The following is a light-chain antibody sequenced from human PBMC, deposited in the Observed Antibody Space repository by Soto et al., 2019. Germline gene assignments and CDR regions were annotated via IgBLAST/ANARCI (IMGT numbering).Light chain of an antibody. V-gene: IGKV3-20*01. J-gene: IGKJ3*01. CDR1: QSVSSSY. CDR2: GAS. Sequence: IVLTQSPGTLSLSPGERATLSCRASQSVSSSYLAWYQQKPGQAPRLLIYGASSRATGIPDRFSGSGSGTDFTLTISCLQSEDFATYYCQQYYSYPRTFGPGTKVDIK. CDR3: QQYYSYPRT.